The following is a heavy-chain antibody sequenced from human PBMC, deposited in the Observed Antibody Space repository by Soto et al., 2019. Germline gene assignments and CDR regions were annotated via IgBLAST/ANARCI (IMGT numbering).Heavy chain of an antibody. J-gene: IGHJ4*02. CDR2: VKSQIDGGTT. V-gene: IGHV3-15*01. Sequence: EVQLVESGGGSAKPGGSVRLSCAASGFTFTDAWMNWVRQVPGEGLEWVGHVKSQIDGGTTDSAAALDGRVTISRDDSKNMVYLQLNRLRTDDTAVYYCATGSARLDFWGQGTLVTVSS. CDR3: ATGSARLDF. D-gene: IGHD6-6*01. CDR1: GFTFTDAW.